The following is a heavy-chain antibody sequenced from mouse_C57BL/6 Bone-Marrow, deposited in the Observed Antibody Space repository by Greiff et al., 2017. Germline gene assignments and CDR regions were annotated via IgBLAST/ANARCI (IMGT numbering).Heavy chain of an antibody. CDR3: AREPVAY. Sequence: VQLQQSVAELVRPGASVKLSCTASGFNFKNSYMHWVKQRPEQGLEWIGRIDPANGNTKYAPKFQGKATITADTSSNTAYLQLSSLTSEYTAIYYSAREPVAYWGQGTLVTVSA. CDR1: GFNFKNSY. CDR2: IDPANGNT. J-gene: IGHJ3*01. V-gene: IGHV14-3*01.